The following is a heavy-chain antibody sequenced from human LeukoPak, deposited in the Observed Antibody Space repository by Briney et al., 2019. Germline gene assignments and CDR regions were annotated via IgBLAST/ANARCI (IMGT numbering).Heavy chain of an antibody. J-gene: IGHJ5*02. CDR1: GASISSTSFY. D-gene: IGHD2-15*01. Sequence: SETLSLTCTVSGASISSTSFYWGWIRQPPGKGLEWIGSTYHTGSTYYNSSLRSRVTIFVDTSKNQFSLNLTSVTAADTAVYYCARLLVAARGWFDPWGQGIPVTVSS. V-gene: IGHV4-39*01. CDR2: TYHTGST. CDR3: ARLLVAARGWFDP.